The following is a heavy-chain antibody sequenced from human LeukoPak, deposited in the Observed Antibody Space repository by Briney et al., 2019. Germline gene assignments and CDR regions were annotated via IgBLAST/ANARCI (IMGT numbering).Heavy chain of an antibody. CDR2: IYTSGST. V-gene: IGHV4-61*02. CDR3: ARDPEKYSSSYYGMDV. D-gene: IGHD6-6*01. CDR1: GGSISSGSYY. Sequence: SQTLSLTCTVSGGSISSGSYYWSWVRQPAGTGLEWIGRIYTSGSTNYNPSLKSRVTISVDTSNNQFSLKLSSVTAADTAVYYCARDPEKYSSSYYGMDVWGQGTTVTVSS. J-gene: IGHJ6*02.